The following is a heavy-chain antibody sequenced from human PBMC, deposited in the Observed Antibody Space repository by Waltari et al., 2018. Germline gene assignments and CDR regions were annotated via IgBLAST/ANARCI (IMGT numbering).Heavy chain of an antibody. CDR3: ARGGGCSSTSCYTRFDP. J-gene: IGHJ5*02. CDR1: GGTFSSYA. D-gene: IGHD2-2*02. CDR2: IIPIFGTA. V-gene: IGHV1-69*01. Sequence: QVQLVQSGAEVKKPGSPVTVSCKASGGTFSSYALSWVRQAPAQGLEWMGGIIPIFGTANDAQKFQGRVTITGDESTSTAHMELSSLRSEDTAVYYCARGGGCSSTSCYTRFDPWGQGTLVTVSS.